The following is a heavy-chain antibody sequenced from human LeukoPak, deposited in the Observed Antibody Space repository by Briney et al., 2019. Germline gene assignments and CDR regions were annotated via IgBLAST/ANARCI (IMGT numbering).Heavy chain of an antibody. V-gene: IGHV4-31*03. CDR3: ARIAAAGFLGWFDP. CDR2: IYYSGST. CDR1: GGSISSGGYY. J-gene: IGHJ5*02. D-gene: IGHD6-13*01. Sequence: SQTLSLTCTVSGGSISSGGYYWSWIRQHPGKGLEWIGYIYYSGSTYYNPSLKSRVTISVDTSKNQFSLKLSSVTAADTAVYYCARIAAAGFLGWFDPWGQGILVTVSS.